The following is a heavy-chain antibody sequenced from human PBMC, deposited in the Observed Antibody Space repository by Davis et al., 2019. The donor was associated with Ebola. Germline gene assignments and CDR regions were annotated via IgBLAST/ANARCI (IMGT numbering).Heavy chain of an antibody. CDR3: VRGGPSLPFGI. CDR2: IKQDGSEE. J-gene: IGHJ3*02. D-gene: IGHD3-10*01. Sequence: PGGSLRLSCVASEFTFSTSWLSWVRQTPGMGLEWVAKIKQDGSEEYYVDSVKGRFTISRDNAKNSLYLQMNDLRVGDTAVYYCVRGGPSLPFGILGLGTLVTVSS. CDR1: EFTFSTSW. V-gene: IGHV3-7*01.